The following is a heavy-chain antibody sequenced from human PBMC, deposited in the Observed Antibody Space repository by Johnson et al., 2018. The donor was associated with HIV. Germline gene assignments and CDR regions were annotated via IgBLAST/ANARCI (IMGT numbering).Heavy chain of an antibody. CDR3: ARSLGVGALDI. CDR1: GFTFSNAW. J-gene: IGHJ3*02. Sequence: VQLVESGGGLVKPGGSLRLSCAASGFTFSNAWMSWVRQAPGKGLEWVSVIYSGGSTYYADSVKGRFTISRDNSKNTLYLQMNSLMAEDTAVYYCARSLGVGALDIWGQGTMVTVS. V-gene: IGHV3-66*01. D-gene: IGHD3-10*01. CDR2: IYSGGST.